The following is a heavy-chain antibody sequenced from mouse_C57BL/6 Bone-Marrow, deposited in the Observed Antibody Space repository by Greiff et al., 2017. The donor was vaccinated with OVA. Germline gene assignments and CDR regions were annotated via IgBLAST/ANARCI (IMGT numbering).Heavy chain of an antibody. Sequence: VQLQQPGAELVKPGASVKMSCKASGYTFTSYWITWVKQRPGRGLEWIGDIYPGSGSTNYNEKFKSKATLTVDTSSSTAYMQLSSLTSEDSAVYDGAGGYYGSSWYFGVWGTGTTVTVSA. CDR2: IYPGSGST. CDR3: AGGYYGSSWYFGV. CDR1: GYTFTSYW. D-gene: IGHD1-1*01. V-gene: IGHV1-55*01. J-gene: IGHJ1*03.